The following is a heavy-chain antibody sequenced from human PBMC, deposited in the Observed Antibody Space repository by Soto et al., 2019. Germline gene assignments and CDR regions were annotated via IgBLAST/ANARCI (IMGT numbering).Heavy chain of an antibody. Sequence: PSETLSLTCAVYGGSFSGYYWSWIRQPPGKGLEWIGEINHSGSTNYNPSLKSRVTISVDTSKNQFSLKLSSVTAADTAVYYCARRVSYCSSTSCYGSYYYYYMDVWGKGTTVS. CDR1: GGSFSGYY. D-gene: IGHD2-2*01. J-gene: IGHJ6*03. V-gene: IGHV4-34*01. CDR3: ARRVSYCSSTSCYGSYYYYYMDV. CDR2: INHSGST.